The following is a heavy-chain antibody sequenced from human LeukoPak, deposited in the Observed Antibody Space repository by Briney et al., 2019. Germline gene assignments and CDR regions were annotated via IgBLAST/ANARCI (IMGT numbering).Heavy chain of an antibody. CDR2: IIPIFGTA. CDR1: GGTLSSYA. Sequence: GSSVKVSCKASGGTLSSYAISWVRQAPGQGLEWMGGIIPIFGTANYAQKFQGRVTITADESTSTAYMELSSLRSEDTAVYYCARLFNYDILTGYSPPGYYYGMDVWGQGTTVTVSS. V-gene: IGHV1-69*01. CDR3: ARLFNYDILTGYSPPGYYYGMDV. D-gene: IGHD3-9*01. J-gene: IGHJ6*02.